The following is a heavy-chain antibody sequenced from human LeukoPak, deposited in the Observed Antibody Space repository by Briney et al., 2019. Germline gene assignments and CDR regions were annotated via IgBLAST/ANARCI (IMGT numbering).Heavy chain of an antibody. CDR1: GYTFTSYA. J-gene: IGHJ4*02. Sequence: GASVKLSCKASGYTFTSYAISWVRQAPGQGLEWMGWISGYNGNTVYTQQFQGRVTMTTDTSASTVYMDLGSLRSDDTAEYYCARSYYDSSGHLDYWGQGTLVTVSS. CDR3: ARSYYDSSGHLDY. V-gene: IGHV1-18*01. CDR2: ISGYNGNT. D-gene: IGHD3-22*01.